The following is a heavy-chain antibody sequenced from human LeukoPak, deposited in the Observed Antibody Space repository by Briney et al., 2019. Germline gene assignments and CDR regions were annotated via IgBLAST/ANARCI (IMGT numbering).Heavy chain of an antibody. CDR1: GFTLSNHW. Sequence: SGGPLRLSCAASGFTLSNHWMIWVRQAPGKGLECVANIKQDGIEKYYLDSVKGRFTISRDNAKNSVYLQMNSLRVEDTAVYYCGRDRAVAGLFDNWGQGTLVTVSS. CDR2: IKQDGIEK. CDR3: GRDRAVAGLFDN. D-gene: IGHD6-19*01. V-gene: IGHV3-7*01. J-gene: IGHJ4*02.